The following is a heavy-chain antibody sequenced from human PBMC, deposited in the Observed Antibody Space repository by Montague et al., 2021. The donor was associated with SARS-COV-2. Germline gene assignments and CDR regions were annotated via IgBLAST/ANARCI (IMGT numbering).Heavy chain of an antibody. CDR1: VGSAASDY. Sequence: SETLSLTCTVSVGSAASDYWNWIRKYPSERQERLRYVYYNGDAKNNPSLQSRITISIDTSENQFSLSLNSVTAADTAVYFCARGWAFDPWGQGRLVTVSS. CDR3: ARGWAFDP. J-gene: IGHJ3*01. D-gene: IGHD6-19*01. CDR2: VYYNGDA. V-gene: IGHV4-59*08.